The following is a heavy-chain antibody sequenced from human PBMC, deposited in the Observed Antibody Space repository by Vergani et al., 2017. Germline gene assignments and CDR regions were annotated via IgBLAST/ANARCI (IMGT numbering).Heavy chain of an antibody. D-gene: IGHD2-2*02. V-gene: IGHV1-2*02. CDR2: INPNSGGT. CDR3: AREGSDNCSSTSCYIDYYYYMDV. J-gene: IGHJ6*03. CDR1: GGTFSSNS. Sequence: QVQLVQSGAEVKKPGSSVKVSCKASGGTFSSNSISWVRQAPGQGLEWMGWINPNSGGTNYAQKFQGRVTMTRDTSISTAYMELSRLRSDDTAVYYCAREGSDNCSSTSCYIDYYYYMDVWGKGTTVTVSS.